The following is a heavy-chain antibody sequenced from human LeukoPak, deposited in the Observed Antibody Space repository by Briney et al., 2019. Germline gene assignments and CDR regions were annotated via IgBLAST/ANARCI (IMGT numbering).Heavy chain of an antibody. CDR2: ISWNGGST. CDR1: GFTFDDYS. V-gene: IGHV3-43D*03. CDR3: AKDGKNFFDY. J-gene: IGHJ4*02. Sequence: GGSLRLSCAASGFTFDDYSMHWVRQAPGKGLEWVSLISWNGGSTYYADSVKGRFTISRDNSKNSLYLQMNSLRAEDTALYYCAKDGKNFFDYWGQGTLVTVSS.